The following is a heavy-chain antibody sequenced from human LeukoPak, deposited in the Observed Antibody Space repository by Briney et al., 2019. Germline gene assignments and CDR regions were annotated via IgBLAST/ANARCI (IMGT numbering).Heavy chain of an antibody. CDR2: ISAYNGNT. CDR1: GYTFTSYG. Sequence: ASVKVSCKASGYTFTSYGISWVRQAPGQGLEWMGWISAYNGNTNYAQKLQGRVTMTTDTSTSTAYMELRSLRSDDTAMYYCARRYCSSTSCYSIDYWGQGTLVTVSS. J-gene: IGHJ4*02. CDR3: ARRYCSSTSCYSIDY. D-gene: IGHD2-2*01. V-gene: IGHV1-18*01.